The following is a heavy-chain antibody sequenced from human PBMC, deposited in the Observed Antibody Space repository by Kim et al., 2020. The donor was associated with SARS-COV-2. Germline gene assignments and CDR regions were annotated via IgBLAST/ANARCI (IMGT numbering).Heavy chain of an antibody. V-gene: IGHV1-18*01. CDR1: GFLFGTYT. CDR2: ISLYNGKT. J-gene: IGHJ5*02. CDR3: ARDRPTARGWFDP. D-gene: IGHD3-10*01. Sequence: ASVKVSCKASGFLFGTYTITWVRQAPGQGLEWMGWISLYNGKTNYAEKFQGRVNITADTSSTTSYIELRSLRADDTAIYFCARDRPTARGWFDPWGQGTPVTVSS.